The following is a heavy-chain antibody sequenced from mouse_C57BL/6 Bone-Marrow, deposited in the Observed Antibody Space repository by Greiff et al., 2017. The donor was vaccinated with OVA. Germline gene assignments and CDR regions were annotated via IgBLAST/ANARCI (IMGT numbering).Heavy chain of an antibody. CDR3: TRGYSNYDAMDY. D-gene: IGHD2-5*01. J-gene: IGHJ4*01. CDR1: GYTFTDYE. Sequence: QVQLQQSGAELVRPGASVTLSCKASGYTFTDYEMHWVKQTPVHGLEWIGAIDPETGGTAYNQKFTGKGILTADKSSSTAYMELRSLTSEDSAVYYCTRGYSNYDAMDYWGQGTSVTVSS. V-gene: IGHV1-15*01. CDR2: IDPETGGT.